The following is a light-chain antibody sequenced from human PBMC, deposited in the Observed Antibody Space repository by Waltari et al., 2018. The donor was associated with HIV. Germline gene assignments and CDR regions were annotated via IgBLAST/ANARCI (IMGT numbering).Light chain of an antibody. J-gene: IGKJ2*01. CDR1: QSLSAT. CDR2: AAS. CDR3: QQYNKWPPYT. Sequence: EIMLTQSPDSLSVSPGESATLPCRASQSLSATLAWYQQKPGQPSRLLIYAASTRATGVPARFSGSGSGTEFTLTISGLQSDDSATYYCQQYNKWPPYTFGQGTKVEIK. V-gene: IGKV3-15*01.